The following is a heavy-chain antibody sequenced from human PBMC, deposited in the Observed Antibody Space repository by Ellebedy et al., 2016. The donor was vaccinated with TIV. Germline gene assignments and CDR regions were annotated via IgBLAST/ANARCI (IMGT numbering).Heavy chain of an antibody. CDR2: IIPILGIA. D-gene: IGHD2-15*01. J-gene: IGHJ4*02. V-gene: IGHV1-69*04. Sequence: AASVKVSCKASGGTFSSYAISWVRQAPGQGLEWMGRIIPILGIANYAQKFQGRVTITADKSTSTAYMELSSLRSEETAVYYCARAPASSHCSGGSCYSGFSDWGQGTLVTVSS. CDR1: GGTFSSYA. CDR3: ARAPASSHCSGGSCYSGFSD.